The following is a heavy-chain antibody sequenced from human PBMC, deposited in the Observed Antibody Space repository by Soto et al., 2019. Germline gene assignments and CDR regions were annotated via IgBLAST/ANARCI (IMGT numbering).Heavy chain of an antibody. CDR1: GFTFSSYW. CDR3: GRDSGSSGWYDY. D-gene: IGHD6-19*01. V-gene: IGHV3-74*01. Sequence: EVQLVESGGGLVQPGGSLRLSCAASGFTFSSYWMHWVRQAPGKGLVWVSRINSDGSSTSYADSVKGRFTISRDNAKNTLYLQMNSLRTEDTAVYYCGRDSGSSGWYDYWGQGTLVTVSS. CDR2: INSDGSST. J-gene: IGHJ4*02.